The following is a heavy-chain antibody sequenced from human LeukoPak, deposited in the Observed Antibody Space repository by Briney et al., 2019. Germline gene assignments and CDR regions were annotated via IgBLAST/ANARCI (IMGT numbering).Heavy chain of an antibody. CDR2: ISGSDSGT. D-gene: IGHD2-8*02. CDR3: AKCMSGTGVCLNFDS. Sequence: GGSLRLSCEASGFTFSTYDMSWVRQPRGKGLEWVSGISGSDSGTYYTDSVKGRFTIYRDNYKNTVYLEIDNLRAEDTAVYYCAKCMSGTGVCLNFDSWGQGILVTVSS. V-gene: IGHV3-23*01. J-gene: IGHJ4*02. CDR1: GFTFSTYD.